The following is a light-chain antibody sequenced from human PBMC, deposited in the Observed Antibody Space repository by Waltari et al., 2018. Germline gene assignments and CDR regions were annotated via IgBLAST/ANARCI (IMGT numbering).Light chain of an antibody. Sequence: EIVLTQSPGTLSLSPGERATLSCRASQSVSSSYLAWYQQKPGQAPRLLIYGASSRATGIPDRFSGSGSGTDFTLTISRLEPEDFAVYYCQQYSSSPYTFGQGTKVDIK. CDR2: GAS. J-gene: IGKJ2*01. V-gene: IGKV3-20*01. CDR1: QSVSSSY. CDR3: QQYSSSPYT.